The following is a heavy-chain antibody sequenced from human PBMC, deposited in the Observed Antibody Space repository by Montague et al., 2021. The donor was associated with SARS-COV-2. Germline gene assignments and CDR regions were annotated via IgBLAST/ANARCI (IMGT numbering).Heavy chain of an antibody. CDR2: ISYDGSNK. V-gene: IGHV3-30*04. J-gene: IGHJ4*02. CDR1: GFTFSSYA. Sequence: SLRLSCAASGFTFSSYAMHWVHQAPGKGLEWVAVISYDGSNKYYADSVKGRFTISRDNSKNTLYLQMNSLRAEDTAVYYCARPLGGGYQLLCDYWGQGTLVTVSS. D-gene: IGHD2-2*01. CDR3: ARPLGGGYQLLCDY.